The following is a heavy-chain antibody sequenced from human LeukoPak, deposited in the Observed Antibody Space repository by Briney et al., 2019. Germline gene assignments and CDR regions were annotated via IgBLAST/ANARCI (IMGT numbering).Heavy chain of an antibody. CDR3: AREVRGYSYGYFDY. CDR1: GGSISSGDYY. J-gene: IGHJ4*02. D-gene: IGHD5-18*01. Sequence: TLSLTCTVSGGSISSGDYYWSCTRQPPGKGLEWIGYIYYSRSTYYNPSLQCPITISVDTSKNQFSLKLSSVTAADTAVYYCAREVRGYSYGYFDYWGQGTLVTVSS. CDR2: IYYSRST. V-gene: IGHV4-30-4*01.